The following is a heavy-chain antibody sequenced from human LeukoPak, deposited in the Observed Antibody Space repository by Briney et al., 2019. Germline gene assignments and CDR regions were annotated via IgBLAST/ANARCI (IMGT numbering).Heavy chain of an antibody. V-gene: IGHV3-30*18. D-gene: IGHD2-2*01. CDR3: AKKIGAPGYFDN. Sequence: PGRSLRLSCAASGFTFSNYGMHWVRQAPGKGLEWAAVISYDGSNKYYADSVKGRFTISRDNSENTLYLQMNSLRAEDTAVYYCAKKIGAPGYFDNWGQGTLVTVSS. CDR1: GFTFSNYG. CDR2: ISYDGSNK. J-gene: IGHJ4*02.